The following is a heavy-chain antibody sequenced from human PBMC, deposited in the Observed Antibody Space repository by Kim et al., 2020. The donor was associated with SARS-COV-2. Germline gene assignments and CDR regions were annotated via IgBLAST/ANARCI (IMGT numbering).Heavy chain of an antibody. CDR2: IIPIFGTA. V-gene: IGHV1-69*13. CDR1: GGTFSSYA. J-gene: IGHJ5*02. CDR3: ARVHYDGSGRGDGFEP. Sequence: SVKVSCKASGGTFSSYAISWVRQAPGQGLEWMGGIIPIFGTANYAQKFQGRVTITADESTSTAYMELSSLRSEDTAVYYCARVHYDGSGRGDGFEPWGQGTLVTVSS. D-gene: IGHD3-10*01.